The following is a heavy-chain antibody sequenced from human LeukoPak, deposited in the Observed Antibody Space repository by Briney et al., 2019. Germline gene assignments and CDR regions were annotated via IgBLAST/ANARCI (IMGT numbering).Heavy chain of an antibody. CDR2: ISGSGGST. CDR1: GFSFSSYA. V-gene: IGHV3-23*01. J-gene: IGHJ6*02. CDR3: AKDPYYYDSSGYGYGMDV. Sequence: GGSLRLSCAASGFSFSSYAMAWVRQAPGKGLEWVSTISGSGGSTHYADSVKGRFTISRDNSKNTRYLQMNSLRAEDTAVYYCAKDPYYYDSSGYGYGMDVWGQGTTVTVSS. D-gene: IGHD3-22*01.